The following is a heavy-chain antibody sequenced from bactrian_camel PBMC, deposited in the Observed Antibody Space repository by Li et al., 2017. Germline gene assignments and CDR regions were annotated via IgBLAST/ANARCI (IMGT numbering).Heavy chain of an antibody. CDR3: AADLVTDEPSLLEREYYY. CDR2: LDGSGKA. J-gene: IGHJ4*01. D-gene: IGHD3*01. Sequence: VQLVESGGGSVQAGGSLRLSCEVSGITEGTNCIGWFRQSPGKEREGVASLDGSGKAMYADAVKGRATIHKDKVDNTLYLQMNSLKPEDTATYYCAADLVTDEPSLLEREYYYWGQGTQVTVS. V-gene: IGHV3S55*01. CDR1: GITEGTNC.